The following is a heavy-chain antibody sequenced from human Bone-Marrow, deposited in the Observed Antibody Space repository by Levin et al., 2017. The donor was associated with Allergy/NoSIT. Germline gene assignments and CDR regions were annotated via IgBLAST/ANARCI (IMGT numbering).Heavy chain of an antibody. Sequence: PGGSLRLSCAVSGFTLSNYEMNWVRQASGKGLEWISYISESGTTVYYADSMKGRFTISRDNAKNSLYLQMNSLRVEDTAVYYCARSRYSDFWGQGTLVTVSS. CDR3: ARSRYSDF. CDR2: ISESGTTV. CDR1: GFTLSNYE. J-gene: IGHJ4*02. V-gene: IGHV3-48*03. D-gene: IGHD3-3*01.